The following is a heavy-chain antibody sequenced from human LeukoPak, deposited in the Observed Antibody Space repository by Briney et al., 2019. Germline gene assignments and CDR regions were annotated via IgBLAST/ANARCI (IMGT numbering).Heavy chain of an antibody. Sequence: GGSLRLSCAASGFTFSNHGMHWVRQAPGKGLEWVAVISYDGSNKYYTDSVKGRFTISRDNSKNTLYLQMNGLRAEDTAVYYCAKDGAVRGVMPYYFDYWGQGTLVTVSS. CDR3: AKDGAVRGVMPYYFDY. CDR2: ISYDGSNK. V-gene: IGHV3-30*18. J-gene: IGHJ4*02. CDR1: GFTFSNHG. D-gene: IGHD3-10*01.